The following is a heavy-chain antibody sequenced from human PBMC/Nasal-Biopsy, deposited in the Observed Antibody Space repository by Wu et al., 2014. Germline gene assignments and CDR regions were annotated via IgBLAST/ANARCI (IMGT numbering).Heavy chain of an antibody. Sequence: VKVSCKAPGDMFSNFGISWVRQAPGQGLEWMGHITPIFETPNYAQKFQDRLTIIADELTTTVYMELSSLRSEDTGVYYCAVRFNDLDVWGQGTTVTVS. D-gene: IGHD1-1*01. CDR1: GDMFSNFG. CDR3: AVRFNDLDV. CDR2: ITPIFETP. V-gene: IGHV1-69*13. J-gene: IGHJ6*02.